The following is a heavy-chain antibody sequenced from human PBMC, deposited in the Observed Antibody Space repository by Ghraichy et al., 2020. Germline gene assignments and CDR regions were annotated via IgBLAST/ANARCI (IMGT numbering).Heavy chain of an antibody. Sequence: GGSLRLSCAASGFTFSSYSMNWVRQAPGKGLEWVSYISSSSSTIYYADSVKGLFTISRDHAKNSLYLQMNSLRDEDTAVYYCARADYGDYRGVYYGMDVWGQGTTVTVSS. J-gene: IGHJ6*02. CDR3: ARADYGDYRGVYYGMDV. CDR1: GFTFSSYS. V-gene: IGHV3-48*02. CDR2: ISSSSSTI. D-gene: IGHD4-17*01.